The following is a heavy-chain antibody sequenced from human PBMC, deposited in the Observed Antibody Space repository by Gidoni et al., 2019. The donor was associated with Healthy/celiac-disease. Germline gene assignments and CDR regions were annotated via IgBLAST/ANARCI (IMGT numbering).Heavy chain of an antibody. V-gene: IGHV1-18*01. CDR2: IRAYNGNT. Sequence: QVQLVQSGAEVKKPGASVKVSCKASGYTFTSYGIRWVRQAPGQGLEWMGWIRAYNGNTNYAQKLQGRVTMTTDTSTSTAYMELRSLRSDDTAVYYCARGANDYGDYGPFDPWGQGTLVTVSS. CDR3: ARGANDYGDYGPFDP. CDR1: GYTFTSYG. J-gene: IGHJ5*02. D-gene: IGHD4-17*01.